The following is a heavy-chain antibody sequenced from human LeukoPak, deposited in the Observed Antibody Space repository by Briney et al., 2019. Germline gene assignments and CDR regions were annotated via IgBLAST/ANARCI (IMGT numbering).Heavy chain of an antibody. Sequence: PSETLSLTCAVYGGSFSGYYWSWIRQPPGKGLEWIGEINHSGSTNYNPSLKSRVTISVDTSKNRYCLKLSSVTAADTAVYYCARGLESCSSTSCYTYWYFDLWGRGTLVTVSS. CDR3: ARGLESCSSTSCYTYWYFDL. J-gene: IGHJ2*01. D-gene: IGHD2-2*02. CDR1: GGSFSGYY. CDR2: INHSGST. V-gene: IGHV4-34*01.